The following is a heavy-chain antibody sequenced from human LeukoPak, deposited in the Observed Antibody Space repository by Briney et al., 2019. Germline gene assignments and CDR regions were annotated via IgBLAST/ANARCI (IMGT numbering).Heavy chain of an antibody. Sequence: PGGSLRLSCAASGFTFSSYDMSWVRQAPGKRLEWGSAISGSGGSTYYADPVKGRFTISRDNSKNTLYLQMNSLRAEDTAVYYCAKKRGGVAGSFDYWGQGTLVTVSS. D-gene: IGHD6-19*01. CDR3: AKKRGGVAGSFDY. CDR1: GFTFSSYD. V-gene: IGHV3-23*01. J-gene: IGHJ4*02. CDR2: ISGSGGST.